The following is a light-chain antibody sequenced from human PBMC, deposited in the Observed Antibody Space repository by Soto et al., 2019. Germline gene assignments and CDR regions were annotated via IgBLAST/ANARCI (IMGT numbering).Light chain of an antibody. J-gene: IGKJ5*01. CDR2: DAS. V-gene: IGKV3D-15*01. Sequence: ERVMTQSPATLSVSPGERATLSCRSSQSVSNSLAWFQQKPGQAPRLLIYDASNRATGIPARFSGSGSGTEFTLTISSLQSEDFAVYYCQQYSNWPPITFGQGTLLEIK. CDR3: QQYSNWPPIT. CDR1: QSVSNS.